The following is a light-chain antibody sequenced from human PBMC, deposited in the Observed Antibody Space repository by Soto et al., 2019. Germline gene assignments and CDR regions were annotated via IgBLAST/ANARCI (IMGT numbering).Light chain of an antibody. CDR2: AAS. CDR3: QQSYSATWT. CDR1: QGISTH. J-gene: IGKJ1*01. V-gene: IGKV1-39*01. Sequence: DIQMTQFACSLSSSVGDRVTTTCRASQGISTHLNWYQQKPGKAPKLLIYAASSLQSGVPSRFSGSGSETDFTLTISSLQPEDFATYSCQQSYSATWTFGQGTKVDIK.